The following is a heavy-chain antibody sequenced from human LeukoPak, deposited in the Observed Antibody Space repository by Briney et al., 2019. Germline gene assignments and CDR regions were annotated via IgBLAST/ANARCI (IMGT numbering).Heavy chain of an antibody. V-gene: IGHV4-59*11. D-gene: IGHD3-3*01. J-gene: IGHJ4*02. CDR1: GGSISSHY. CDR2: IYYSGTT. Sequence: SETLSLTCTVSGGSISSHYWSWIRQPPGKGLEWIGYIYYSGTTNYNPSLKSRVTMSVDTSKNQFSLNLSSVSASDTAVYYCARERADYYFDYWGQGTLVTVSS. CDR3: ARERADYYFDY.